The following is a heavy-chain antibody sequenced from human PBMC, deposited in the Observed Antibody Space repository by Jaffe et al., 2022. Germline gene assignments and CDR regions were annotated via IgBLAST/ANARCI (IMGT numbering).Heavy chain of an antibody. CDR2: IYHSGST. CDR1: GYSISSGYY. D-gene: IGHD3-22*01. Sequence: QVQLQESGPGLVKPSETLSLTCAVSGYSISSGYYWGWIRQPPGKGLEWIGSIYHSGSTYYNPSLKSRVTISVDTSKNQFSLKLSSVTAADTAVYYCARTLYYYDSSGYTAPFDYWGQGTLVTVSS. J-gene: IGHJ4*02. V-gene: IGHV4-38-2*01. CDR3: ARTLYYYDSSGYTAPFDY.